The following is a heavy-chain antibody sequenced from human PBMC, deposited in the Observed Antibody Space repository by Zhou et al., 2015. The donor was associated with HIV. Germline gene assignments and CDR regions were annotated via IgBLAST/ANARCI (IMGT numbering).Heavy chain of an antibody. J-gene: IGHJ3*01. D-gene: IGHD3-22*01. CDR1: GGTFSTYA. CDR3: ARSSVNHDNAFDL. V-gene: IGHV1-69*06. CDR2: IIPMFGTA. Sequence: QVQLVQSGAEVKKPGSSVKVSCKASGGTFSTYAISWVRQAPGQGLEWMGGIIPMFGTAKYAQKFQGRVTITADRFANTAYMELRSLRSEDAALYFCARSSVNHDNAFDLWGQGTKVIVSS.